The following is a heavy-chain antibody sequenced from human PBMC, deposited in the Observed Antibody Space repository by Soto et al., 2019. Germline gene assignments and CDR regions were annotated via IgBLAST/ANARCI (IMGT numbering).Heavy chain of an antibody. V-gene: IGHV3-30*18. CDR1: GFTFSSYG. CDR2: ISYDGSNK. J-gene: IGHJ4*02. D-gene: IGHD5-12*01. Sequence: QVQLVESGGGVVQPGRSLRLSCAASGFTFSSYGMHWVRQAPGKGLEGVAVISYDGSNKYYADSVKGRFTISRDNSKNTLYLQMNSLRAEDTAVYYCAKDQEMATIEGGFDYWGQGTLVTVS. CDR3: AKDQEMATIEGGFDY.